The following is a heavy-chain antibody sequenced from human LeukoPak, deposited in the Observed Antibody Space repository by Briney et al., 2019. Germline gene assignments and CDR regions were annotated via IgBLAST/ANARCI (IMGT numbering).Heavy chain of an antibody. CDR2: IYTSGNT. CDR1: GGSISSDNYH. V-gene: IGHV4-61*02. Sequence: SQTLSLTCTVSGGSISSDNYHWSWIRQPAGKGLEWIGRIYTSGNTNYNPSLKSRVTISVDTSKNQFSLKLSSVTAADTAVYYCARHRPFASFDYWGQGTLVTVSS. CDR3: ARHRPFASFDY. J-gene: IGHJ4*02.